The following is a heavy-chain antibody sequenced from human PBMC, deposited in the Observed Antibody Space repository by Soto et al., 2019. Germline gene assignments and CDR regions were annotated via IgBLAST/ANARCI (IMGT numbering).Heavy chain of an antibody. V-gene: IGHV4-34*01. J-gene: IGHJ4*02. CDR1: GGSFSGYY. CDR2: LNQSGST. Sequence: QVQLQQWGAGLLKPSETLSLTCAVYGGSFSGYYWTWIRQPPGTGLEWVGELNQSGSTNYNPSLKSRITISVHTTKNPFSLTPTSVTAADTAVYYCARDKITGLFDYWGQGTLVTVSS. D-gene: IGHD2-8*02. CDR3: ARDKITGLFDY.